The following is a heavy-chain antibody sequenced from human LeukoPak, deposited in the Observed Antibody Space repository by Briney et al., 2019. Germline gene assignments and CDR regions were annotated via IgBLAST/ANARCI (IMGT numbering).Heavy chain of an antibody. CDR1: GLTFSTYA. CDR3: AKALYGGNTV. V-gene: IGHV3-23*01. CDR2: ISGNGVTT. D-gene: IGHD4-23*01. Sequence: GGSLRLSCAASGLTFSTYAMGWVRQAPGEGLRWVSSISGNGVTTYYADSVKCRFTISRDNSKNTLYLQMNSLRAEDTALYYCAKALYGGNTVWGQGTLVTVSS. J-gene: IGHJ4*02.